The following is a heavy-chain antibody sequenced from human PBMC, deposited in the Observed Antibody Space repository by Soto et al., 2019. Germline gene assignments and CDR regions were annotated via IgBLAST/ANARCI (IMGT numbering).Heavy chain of an antibody. D-gene: IGHD3-3*01. CDR3: ARDRFTRDNWFDP. V-gene: IGHV6-1*01. CDR1: GDSVSSNSVA. J-gene: IGHJ5*02. Sequence: PSQTLSLTCAISGDSVSSNSVAWNWIRQSPSRGLEWLGRTYYRSKWYNDYAVSVKSRITINPDTSKNQFSLHLNSVTPEDTAVYYCARDRFTRDNWFDPWGQGTLVTVSS. CDR2: TYYRSKWYN.